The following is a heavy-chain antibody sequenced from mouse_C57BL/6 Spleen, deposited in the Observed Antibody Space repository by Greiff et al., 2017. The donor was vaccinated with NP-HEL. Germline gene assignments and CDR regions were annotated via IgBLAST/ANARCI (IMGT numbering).Heavy chain of an antibody. V-gene: IGHV5-6*01. CDR1: GFTFSSYG. CDR3: ASPSGY. J-gene: IGHJ2*01. CDR2: ISSGGSYT. Sequence: EVQLVESGGDLVKPGGSLKLSCAASGFTFSSYGMSWVRQTPDKRLEWVATISSGGSYTYYPDSVKGRFTISRDNAKNTLYLQMSSLKSEDTAMYYCASPSGYWGQGTTLTVSS.